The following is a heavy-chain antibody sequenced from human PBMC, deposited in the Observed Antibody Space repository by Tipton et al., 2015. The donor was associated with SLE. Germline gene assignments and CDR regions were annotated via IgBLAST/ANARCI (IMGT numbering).Heavy chain of an antibody. CDR2: ISGFGGST. CDR3: ARELELGRNIPCYMDV. J-gene: IGHJ6*03. V-gene: IGHV3-23*01. Sequence: GSLRLSCAASGFTFSSHGMTWVRQAPGKGLEWVSAISGFGGSTWYADSVKGRFTISRDNAKNSLYLQMNSLRAEDTAVYYCARELELGRNIPCYMDVWGKGTTVTVSS. D-gene: IGHD1-7*01. CDR1: GFTFSSHG.